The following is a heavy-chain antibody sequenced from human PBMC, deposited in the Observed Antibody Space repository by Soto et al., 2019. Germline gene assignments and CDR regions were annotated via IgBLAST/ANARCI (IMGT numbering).Heavy chain of an antibody. V-gene: IGHV4-59*01. CDR3: ARDLWGYCGADCYPLDV. J-gene: IGHJ6*02. CDR1: GGSISSYY. Sequence: SETLSLTCTVSGGSISSYYWSWIRQPPGKGLEWIGYMYNTGSTIYNPSLKSRVTIPVDTSKNQFSLKLNSVTAADTAVYYCARDLWGYCGADCYPLDVWGQGTTVTVS. D-gene: IGHD2-21*02. CDR2: MYNTGST.